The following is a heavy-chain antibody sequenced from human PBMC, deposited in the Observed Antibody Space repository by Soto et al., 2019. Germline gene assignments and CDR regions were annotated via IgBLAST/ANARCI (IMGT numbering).Heavy chain of an antibody. J-gene: IGHJ5*02. Sequence: QVQLVQSGAEVKKPGASVKVSCKASGYTFTSYGISWVRQAPGQGLERMGWISANNGNTKNGQNFQGRVTMTTDTSTSAAYMELRSLRSDDTAVYYCARAYSPGLFHPWGQGTLVTVSS. D-gene: IGHD2-15*01. CDR1: GYTFTSYG. V-gene: IGHV1-18*01. CDR2: ISANNGNT. CDR3: ARAYSPGLFHP.